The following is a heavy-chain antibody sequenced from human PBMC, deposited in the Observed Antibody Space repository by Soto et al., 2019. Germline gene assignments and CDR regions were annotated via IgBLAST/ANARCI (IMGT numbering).Heavy chain of an antibody. J-gene: IGHJ6*02. CDR1: GGSISSYY. CDR2: IYYSGST. CDR3: ARDRLSDYYSYNMDV. V-gene: IGHV4-59*01. Sequence: PSETLSLTCTVSGGSISSYYWSWIRQPPGKGLEWIGYIYYSGSTNYNPSLKSRVTISVDTSKNQFSLKLSSVTAADTAVYYCARDRLSDYYSYNMDVWGQGTTVTVSS.